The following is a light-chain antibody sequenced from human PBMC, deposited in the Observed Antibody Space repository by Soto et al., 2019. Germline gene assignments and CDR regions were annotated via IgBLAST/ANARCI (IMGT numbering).Light chain of an antibody. CDR2: GAS. CDR1: QDVSIS. CDR3: QQYSKWQT. Sequence: EIVMTQSPDTLSVSPGERATLACRASQDVSISLAWYQQKPGQAPRLLIQGASTRATGIPARFSGSGSGTEFTLTISSLQSEDFAVYYWQQYSKWQTFGQGTKVEI. J-gene: IGKJ1*01. V-gene: IGKV3-15*01.